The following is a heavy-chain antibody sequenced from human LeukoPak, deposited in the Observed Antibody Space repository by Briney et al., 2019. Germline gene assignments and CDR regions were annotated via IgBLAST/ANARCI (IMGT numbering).Heavy chain of an antibody. CDR3: ARADVLRYFDWFSSYYFDY. V-gene: IGHV1-2*02. Sequence: GASVKVSCKASGYTFTGYYMHWVRQAPGQGLEWMGWINPNSGGTNYAQKFQGRVTMTRDTSISTAYMELSRLRSDDTAVYYCARADVLRYFDWFSSYYFDYWGQGTLVTVSS. J-gene: IGHJ4*02. CDR1: GYTFTGYY. CDR2: INPNSGGT. D-gene: IGHD3-9*01.